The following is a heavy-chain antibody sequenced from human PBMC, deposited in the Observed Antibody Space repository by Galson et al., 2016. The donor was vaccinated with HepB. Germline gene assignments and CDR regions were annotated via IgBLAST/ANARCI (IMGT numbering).Heavy chain of an antibody. J-gene: IGHJ6*02. CDR2: IDWDDGK. Sequence: PAPVKPTQTLTLTCTFSGFSLETTAMCVSWIRQPPGKAPEWLARIDWDDGKYYNPSLKTRLTISKDTSINQVVLTMSNMDFLDPATYFCERKGFIVTPARHYLYGMDVWGQGTTVSVFS. V-gene: IGHV2-70*11. D-gene: IGHD1-26*01. CDR1: GFSLETTAMC. CDR3: ERKGFIVTPARHYLYGMDV.